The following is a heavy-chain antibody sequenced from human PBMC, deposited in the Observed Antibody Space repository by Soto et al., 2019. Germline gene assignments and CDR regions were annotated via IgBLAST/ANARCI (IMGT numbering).Heavy chain of an antibody. D-gene: IGHD3-10*01. CDR1: GGTFSSYA. Sequence: QVQLVQSGAEVKKPGSSVKVSCKASGGTFSSYAISWVRQAPGQGLEWMGGIIPIFGTANYAQKFQGRVTITADESTSTAYMELSSLRSEETAVYYCARVPVTMVRGVTPYYFDYWGQGTLVTVSS. J-gene: IGHJ4*02. CDR3: ARVPVTMVRGVTPYYFDY. V-gene: IGHV1-69*01. CDR2: IIPIFGTA.